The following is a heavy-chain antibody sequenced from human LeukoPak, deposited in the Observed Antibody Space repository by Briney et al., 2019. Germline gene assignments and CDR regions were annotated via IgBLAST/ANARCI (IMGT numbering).Heavy chain of an antibody. CDR3: ARDTYYYDSSGYWADY. V-gene: IGHV4-61*02. J-gene: IGHJ4*02. CDR2: IYTSGST. CDR1: GGSISSSSYY. Sequence: SETLSLTCSVSGGSISSSSYYWGWIRQPAGKGLEWIGRIYTSGSTNYNPSLKSRVTMSVDTSKNQFSLKLSSVTAADTAVYYCARDTYYYDSSGYWADYWGQGTLVTVSS. D-gene: IGHD3-22*01.